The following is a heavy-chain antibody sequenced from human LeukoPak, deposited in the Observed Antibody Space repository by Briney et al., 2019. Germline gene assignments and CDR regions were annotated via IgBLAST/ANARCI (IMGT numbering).Heavy chain of an antibody. CDR2: ISSSSSYI. Sequence: GGSLRLSCAASGFTFSSYSMNWVRQAPGRGLEWVSSISSSSSYIYYADSVKGRFTISRDNAKNSLYLQMNSLRTEDTALYYCAKALPRGALYFDYWGQGALVTVSS. V-gene: IGHV3-21*04. J-gene: IGHJ4*02. CDR1: GFTFSSYS. CDR3: AKALPRGALYFDY. D-gene: IGHD2-15*01.